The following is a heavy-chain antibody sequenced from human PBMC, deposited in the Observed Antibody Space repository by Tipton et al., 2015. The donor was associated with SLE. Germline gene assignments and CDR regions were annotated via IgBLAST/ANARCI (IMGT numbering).Heavy chain of an antibody. D-gene: IGHD1-26*01. CDR3: ARDPWYSGIPGGFDP. Sequence: TLSLTCTVSGGSISSHYWSWIRQPPGKGLEWIGYFYYSGSTNYNPSLKSRVTMSVDTSKNQFSLKLSSVTAADTAVYYCARDPWYSGIPGGFDPWGQGTLVTVSS. CDR2: FYYSGST. J-gene: IGHJ5*02. CDR1: GGSISSHY. V-gene: IGHV4-59*11.